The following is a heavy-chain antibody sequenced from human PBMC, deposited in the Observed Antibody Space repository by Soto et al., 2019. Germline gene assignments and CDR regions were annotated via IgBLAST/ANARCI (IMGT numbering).Heavy chain of an antibody. D-gene: IGHD5-12*01. CDR3: ARAGYSGHDQRDRFYYYYYGMDV. Sequence: SVKVSCKASGGTFSSYAISWVRQAPGQGLEWMGGIIPIFGTANYAQKFQGRVTVTAIKSTSTAYMELSSLRSEDTAVYYCARAGYSGHDQRDRFYYYYYGMDVWGPGTTVTVSS. V-gene: IGHV1-69*06. CDR2: IIPIFGTA. J-gene: IGHJ6*01. CDR1: GGTFSSYA.